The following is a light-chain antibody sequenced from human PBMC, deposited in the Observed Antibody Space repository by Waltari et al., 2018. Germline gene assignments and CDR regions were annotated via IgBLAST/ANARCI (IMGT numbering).Light chain of an antibody. Sequence: RARQSLTKRYLAWYQQKPGQAPRLLIYGGSSRAAGIPDRFSGSGSGTDFTLTISRLEPEDFAVYYCQQYGSSVLYTFGQGTKLEIK. J-gene: IGKJ2*01. CDR2: GGS. V-gene: IGKV3-20*01. CDR1: QSLTKRY. CDR3: QQYGSSVLYT.